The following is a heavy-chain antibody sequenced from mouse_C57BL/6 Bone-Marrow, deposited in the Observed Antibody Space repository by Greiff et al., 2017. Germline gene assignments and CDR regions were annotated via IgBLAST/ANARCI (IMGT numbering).Heavy chain of an antibody. CDR1: GYTFTSYW. D-gene: IGHD1-1*01. CDR3: AREITNYYAMDY. J-gene: IGHJ4*01. Sequence: QVQLQQPGAELVRPGSSVKLSCKASGYTFTSYWMDWVKQRPGQGLEWIGNIYPSDSETHYNQKFKDKATLTVDKSSSTAYMQLSSLTSEDSAVYYCAREITNYYAMDYWGQGTSVTVSS. V-gene: IGHV1-61*01. CDR2: IYPSDSET.